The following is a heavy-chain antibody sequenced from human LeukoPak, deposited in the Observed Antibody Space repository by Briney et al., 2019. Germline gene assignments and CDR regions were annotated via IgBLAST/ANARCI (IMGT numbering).Heavy chain of an antibody. CDR1: GFTFSSYS. Sequence: GGSLRLSCAASGFTFSSYSMNWVRQAPGKGLEWVSSISSSGSYIYYADSVKGRFTISRDNAKNSLYLQMNSLRAEDTAVYYCARERSYYDSSSTFDYWGQGTLVTVSS. J-gene: IGHJ4*02. CDR3: ARERSYYDSSSTFDY. V-gene: IGHV3-21*01. CDR2: ISSSGSYI. D-gene: IGHD3-22*01.